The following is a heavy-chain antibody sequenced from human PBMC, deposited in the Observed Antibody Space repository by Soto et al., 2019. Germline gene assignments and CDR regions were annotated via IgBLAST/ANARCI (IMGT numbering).Heavy chain of an antibody. CDR1: GFTFSSYA. D-gene: IGHD2-21*02. V-gene: IGHV3-23*01. J-gene: IGHJ6*02. CDR3: AKVPAYCGCDCYSVIVGYYHGMDV. CDR2: ISGSGGST. Sequence: EVQLLESGGGLVQPGGSLRLSCAASGFTFSSYAMSWVRQAPGKGLEWVSAISGSGGSTYYADSVKGRFTISRDNSKNTLYLQMNSLRAEDTAAYYCAKVPAYCGCDCYSVIVGYYHGMDVWGQGTTVTV.